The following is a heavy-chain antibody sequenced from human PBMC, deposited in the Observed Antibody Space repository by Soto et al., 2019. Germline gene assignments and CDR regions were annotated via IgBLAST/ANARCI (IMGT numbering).Heavy chain of an antibody. CDR3: ARVGGGYYYYYYGMDV. V-gene: IGHV4-59*01. CDR1: CGSISSYY. CDR2: IYYSGST. J-gene: IGHJ6*02. D-gene: IGHD3-16*01. Sequence: PSETLSLTCTVSCGSISSYYWSWIRQPPGKGLEWIGYIYYSGSTNYNPSLKSRVTISVDTSKNQFSLKLSSVTAADTAVYYCARVGGGYYYYYYGMDVWGQGTTVTVSS.